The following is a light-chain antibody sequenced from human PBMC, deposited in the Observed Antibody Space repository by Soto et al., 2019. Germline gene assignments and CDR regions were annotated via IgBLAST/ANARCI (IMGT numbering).Light chain of an antibody. J-gene: IGKJ1*01. V-gene: IGKV3-20*01. Sequence: ESVLTQSPGTLSLSPGERATLSCRASQSVSSFLAWYQKKPGQAPRLLIYGASSRATGIPDRFSGSGSGTDYTLTISRLEPEDFAFYYCQQYDSSPNTFGQGTKVEIK. CDR2: GAS. CDR3: QQYDSSPNT. CDR1: QSVSSF.